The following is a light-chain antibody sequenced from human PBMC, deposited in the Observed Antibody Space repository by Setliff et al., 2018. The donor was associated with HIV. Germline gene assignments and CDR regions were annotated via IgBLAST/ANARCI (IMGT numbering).Light chain of an antibody. CDR3: TSFTTSSTLV. V-gene: IGLV2-14*01. CDR1: RSDIGAYSY. CDR2: EVN. J-gene: IGLJ2*01. Sequence: QSALAQPASVSGSPGQSITISCTGSRSDIGAYSYVSWYQHHPGKVPKLIISEVNKRPSGVSARFSGSRTGNTASLTISGLQAEDESDYYCTSFTTSSTLVFGGGT.